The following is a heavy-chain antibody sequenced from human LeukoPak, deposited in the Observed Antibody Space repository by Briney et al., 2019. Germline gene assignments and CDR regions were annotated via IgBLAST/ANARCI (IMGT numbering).Heavy chain of an antibody. CDR3: ARSNAFDI. CDR1: GFTFSGYW. V-gene: IGHV3-7*04. Sequence: GGSLRLSCAASGFTFSGYWMSWARQAPGKGLEWVANIKHDGSEKNYVDSAKGRFIISTDNTKNSLSLQMNSLRADDTAVYYCARSNAFDIWGQGTMVTVSS. J-gene: IGHJ3*02. CDR2: IKHDGSEK.